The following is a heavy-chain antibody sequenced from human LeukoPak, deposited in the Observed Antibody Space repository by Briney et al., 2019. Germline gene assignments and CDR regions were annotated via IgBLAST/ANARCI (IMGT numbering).Heavy chain of an antibody. J-gene: IGHJ4*02. Sequence: SETLSLTCTVSGVTTTNGIYYWAWIRQPPGKGLEWIGSVHNVGSTYYNLSLRSRVTMSIDTSKNQFSLRLNSVTAADTAIYYSARHAEYNSGWHFYLDHWGQGILVTVSS. CDR2: VHNVGST. CDR3: ARHAEYNSGWHFYLDH. V-gene: IGHV4-39*01. CDR1: GVTTTNGIYY. D-gene: IGHD6-19*01.